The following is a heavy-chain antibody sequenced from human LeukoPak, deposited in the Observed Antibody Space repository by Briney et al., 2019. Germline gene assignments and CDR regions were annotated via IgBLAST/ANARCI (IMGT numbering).Heavy chain of an antibody. CDR1: GLTFSSYA. D-gene: IGHD3-16*01. J-gene: IGHJ4*02. CDR3: SRDTFGGDDF. V-gene: IGHV3-74*01. Sequence: GGSLRLSCAASGLTFSSYAMSWVRQAPGKGLVWVSRINEDGSTTTYADSVKGRFTISRDNAKGTLYLQMSSLRAEDTAVYYCSRDTFGGDDFWGQGTRVTVSS. CDR2: INEDGSTT.